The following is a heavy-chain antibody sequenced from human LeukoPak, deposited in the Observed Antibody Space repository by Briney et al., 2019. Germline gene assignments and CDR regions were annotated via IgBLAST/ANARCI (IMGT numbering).Heavy chain of an antibody. D-gene: IGHD4-17*01. CDR1: GGSISSYY. J-gene: IGHJ4*02. Sequence: PSETLSLTCTVSGGSISSYYWSWIRQPPGKGLEWIGYIYYSGSTNYSPSLKSRVTISVDTSKNQFSLKLSSVTAADTAVYYCARGQTVTDGYYFDYWGQGTLVTVSS. CDR2: IYYSGST. CDR3: ARGQTVTDGYYFDY. V-gene: IGHV4-59*12.